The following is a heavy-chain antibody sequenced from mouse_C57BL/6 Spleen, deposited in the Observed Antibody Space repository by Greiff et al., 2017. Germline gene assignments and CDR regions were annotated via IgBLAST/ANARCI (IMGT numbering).Heavy chain of an antibody. Sequence: QVQLQQPGAELVKPGASVKLSCKASGYTFTSYWMQWVKQRPGQGLEWIGEIDPSDSYTTYNQKFKGKATLTVDTSSSTAYMQLSSLTSEDSAVYYGARGGNYGLYYFDYWGQGTTLTVSS. J-gene: IGHJ2*01. D-gene: IGHD1-1*01. V-gene: IGHV1-50*01. CDR1: GYTFTSYW. CDR2: IDPSDSYT. CDR3: ARGGNYGLYYFDY.